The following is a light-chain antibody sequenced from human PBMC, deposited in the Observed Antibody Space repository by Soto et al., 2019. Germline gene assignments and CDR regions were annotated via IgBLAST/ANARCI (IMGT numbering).Light chain of an antibody. CDR1: SNDVGSYNL. Sequence: QSALTQPASVSASPGQSITISCTGTSNDVGSYNLVSWYQQYPGKAPKLKIYEGTKRPSGVSDRFSGSTSGNTASLIISGLQADDEADYYCCSYAGRNTYVVFGGGTKVTVL. J-gene: IGLJ2*01. CDR2: EGT. CDR3: CSYAGRNTYVV. V-gene: IGLV2-23*01.